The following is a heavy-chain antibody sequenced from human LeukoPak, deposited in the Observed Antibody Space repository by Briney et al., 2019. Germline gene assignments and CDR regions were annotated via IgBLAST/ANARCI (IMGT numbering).Heavy chain of an antibody. Sequence: SETLSLTCTVSGGSISSYYWSWIRQPPGKGLEWIGYIYYSGSTSYNPSLKSRVTISVDRSKNQFSLKLSSVTAADTAVYYCASRAAGTPFDYWGQGTLVTVSS. CDR2: IYYSGST. CDR1: GGSISSYY. D-gene: IGHD6-13*01. J-gene: IGHJ4*02. CDR3: ASRAAGTPFDY. V-gene: IGHV4-59*12.